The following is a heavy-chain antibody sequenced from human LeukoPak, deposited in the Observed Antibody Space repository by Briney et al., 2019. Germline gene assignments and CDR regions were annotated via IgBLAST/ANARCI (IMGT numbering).Heavy chain of an antibody. J-gene: IGHJ4*02. Sequence: GASVKVSCKASGGTFSSYATSWVRQAPGQGLEWMGGIIPIFGTANYAQKFQGRVTITTDESTSTAYMELSSLRSEDTAVYYCANSRLYSSSSGKAYYFDYWGQGTLVTVSS. D-gene: IGHD6-13*01. CDR2: IIPIFGTA. V-gene: IGHV1-69*05. CDR3: ANSRLYSSSSGKAYYFDY. CDR1: GGTFSSYA.